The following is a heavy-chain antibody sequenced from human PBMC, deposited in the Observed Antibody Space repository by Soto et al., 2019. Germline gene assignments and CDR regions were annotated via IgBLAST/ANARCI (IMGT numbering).Heavy chain of an antibody. D-gene: IGHD2-2*01. CDR2: INHSGGT. CDR1: GGSFSGYY. J-gene: IGHJ6*03. Sequence: QVQRQQWGAGLLKPSETLSLTCAVYGGSFSGYYWSWIRQPPGKGLEWIGEINHSGGTNYNPSLKSRVTISVDRSKNQFSLKVSSVTAADTAVYYCARGGYCTSTSCPDGYYYYMDVWGKGTKVTVSS. CDR3: ARGGYCTSTSCPDGYYYYMDV. V-gene: IGHV4-34*01.